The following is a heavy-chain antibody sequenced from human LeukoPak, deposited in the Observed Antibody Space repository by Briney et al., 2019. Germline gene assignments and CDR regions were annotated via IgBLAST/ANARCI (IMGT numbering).Heavy chain of an antibody. J-gene: IGHJ4*02. CDR3: ARDPKVRGGSSWYEPRSFVY. CDR2: ISAYNGNT. V-gene: IGHV1-18*01. Sequence: ASVKVSCKASGYTFTSYGISWVRQAPGQGLEWMGWISAYNGNTNYAQKLQDRVTMTTDTSTSTAYMELRSLRSDDTAVYYCARDPKVRGGSSWYEPRSFVYWGQGTLVTVSS. D-gene: IGHD6-13*01. CDR1: GYTFTSYG.